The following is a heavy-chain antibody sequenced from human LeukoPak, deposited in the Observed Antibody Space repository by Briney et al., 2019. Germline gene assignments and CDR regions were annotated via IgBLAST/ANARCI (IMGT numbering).Heavy chain of an antibody. CDR3: ARVVGATTPNYYYGMDV. J-gene: IGHJ6*02. CDR1: GYTFTSYG. Sequence: ASVKVSCKASGYTFTSYGISWVRQAPGQGLEWMGWISAYNGNTNYAQKLQGRVTMTTDTSTSTAYMELRSLRSDDTAVYYCARVVGATTPNYYYGMDVWGQGTTVTVSS. CDR2: ISAYNGNT. V-gene: IGHV1-18*01. D-gene: IGHD1-26*01.